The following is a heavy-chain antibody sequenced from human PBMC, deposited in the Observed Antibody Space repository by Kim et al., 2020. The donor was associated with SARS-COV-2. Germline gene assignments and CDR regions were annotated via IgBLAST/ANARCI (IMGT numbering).Heavy chain of an antibody. CDR3: ARGLRDIVVVPAAINWFDP. CDR1: GGSFSGYY. Sequence: SETLSLTCAVYGGSFSGYYWSWIRQPQGKGLEWIGEINHSGSTNYNPSLKSRVTISVDTSKNQFSLKLSSVTAADTAVYYCARGLRDIVVVPAAINWFDPWGQGTLVTVSS. CDR2: INHSGST. V-gene: IGHV4-34*01. D-gene: IGHD2-2*01. J-gene: IGHJ5*02.